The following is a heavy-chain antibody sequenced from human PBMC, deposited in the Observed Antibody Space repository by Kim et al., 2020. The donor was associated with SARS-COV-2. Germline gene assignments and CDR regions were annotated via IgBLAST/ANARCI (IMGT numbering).Heavy chain of an antibody. J-gene: IGHJ6*02. V-gene: IGHV3-21*01. CDR3: ARDRNNLDSYGSFGMDV. CDR1: GFTFSSYS. CDR2: ISSSSSYI. Sequence: GGSLRLSCAASGFTFSSYSMNWVRQAPGKGLEWVSSISSSSSYIYYADSVKGRFTISRDNAKNSLYLQMNSLRAEDTAVYYCARDRNNLDSYGSFGMDVWGQGTTVTVSS. D-gene: IGHD5-18*01.